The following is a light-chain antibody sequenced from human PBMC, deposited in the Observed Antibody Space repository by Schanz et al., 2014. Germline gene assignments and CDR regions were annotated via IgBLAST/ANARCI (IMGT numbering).Light chain of an antibody. CDR2: EDS. CDR3: CAYAGSGSVV. J-gene: IGLJ2*01. Sequence: QSVLTQPASVSGSPGQSITLSCTGTSSDVGGYNYVSWYQQHPGKAPKLMIYEDSTRPSGVSNRFSGSKSGNTASLTISGLQAEDEADYFCCAYAGSGSVVFGGGTKLTVL. V-gene: IGLV2-23*01. CDR1: SSDVGGYNY.